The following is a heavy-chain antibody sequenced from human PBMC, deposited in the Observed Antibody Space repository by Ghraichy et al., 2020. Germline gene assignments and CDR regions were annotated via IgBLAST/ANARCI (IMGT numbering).Heavy chain of an antibody. CDR1: GDTFNGYG. CDR2: ISPLFGTP. V-gene: IGHV1-69*13. J-gene: IGHJ4*02. CDR3: AREGGNRRYCDTSTCYRYFDL. Sequence: SVKVSCKAVGDTFNGYGINWIRQVPGQGLQGMAAISPLFGTPNYAQEFYGRLSIAADDSTTTAYMDLTSLTSDDTAVYYCAREGGNRRYCDTSTCYRYFDLWGQGTLVTVSS. D-gene: IGHD2-2*01.